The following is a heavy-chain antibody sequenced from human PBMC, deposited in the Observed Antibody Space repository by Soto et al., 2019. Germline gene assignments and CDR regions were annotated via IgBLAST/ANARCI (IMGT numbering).Heavy chain of an antibody. V-gene: IGHV4-30-4*01. Sequence: SETLSLTCTVSVGSISSGDYYWSWIRQPPGKGLEWIGYIYYSGSTYYNPSLKSRVTISVDTSKNQFSLKLSSVTAADTAVYYCARDVTGDQWFDPWGQGTLVTVSS. CDR2: IYYSGST. J-gene: IGHJ5*02. CDR1: VGSISSGDYY. CDR3: ARDVTGDQWFDP. D-gene: IGHD7-27*01.